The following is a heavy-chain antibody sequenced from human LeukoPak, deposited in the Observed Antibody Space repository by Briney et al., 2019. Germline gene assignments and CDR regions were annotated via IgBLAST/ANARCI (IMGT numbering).Heavy chain of an antibody. Sequence: GGSLRLSCAASGVTFSSYAMTWVRQAPGKGLEWVSSISSSSSYIYYADSVKGRFTISRDNAKNSLYLQMNSLRAEDTAVYYCAREDYGSGMRGAFHIWGQGTMVTVSS. CDR2: ISSSSSYI. CDR1: GVTFSSYA. J-gene: IGHJ3*02. CDR3: AREDYGSGMRGAFHI. V-gene: IGHV3-21*01. D-gene: IGHD3-10*01.